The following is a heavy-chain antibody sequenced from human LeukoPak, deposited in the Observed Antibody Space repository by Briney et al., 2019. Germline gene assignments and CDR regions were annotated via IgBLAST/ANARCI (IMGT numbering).Heavy chain of an antibody. V-gene: IGHV3-23*01. Sequence: PGGSLRLSCAASGFTFDDYGMSWVRQAPGKGLEWVSAISGSGGSTYYADSVKGRFTISRDNSKNTLYLQMNSLRAEDTAVYYCAKGAFEQWLVQVIPFDYWGQGTLVTVSS. CDR1: GFTFDDYG. D-gene: IGHD6-19*01. CDR2: ISGSGGST. CDR3: AKGAFEQWLVQVIPFDY. J-gene: IGHJ4*02.